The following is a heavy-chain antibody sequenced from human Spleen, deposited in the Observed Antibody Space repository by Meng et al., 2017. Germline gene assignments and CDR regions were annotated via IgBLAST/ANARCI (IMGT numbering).Heavy chain of an antibody. CDR2: INPKSGDT. V-gene: IGHV1-2*06. CDR3: ARDEDISAAGKLFGDY. Sequence: QVPVVQSWAWVNTPGASVKVSCKPSGYNFPDYYIHWVRRAPGQGLEWMGRINPKSGDTHYAQKFQARVTMTGDTSISTAYMELSGLRSDDTAMYYCARDEDISAAGKLFGDYWGQGTLVTVSS. J-gene: IGHJ4*02. CDR1: GYNFPDYY. D-gene: IGHD6-25*01.